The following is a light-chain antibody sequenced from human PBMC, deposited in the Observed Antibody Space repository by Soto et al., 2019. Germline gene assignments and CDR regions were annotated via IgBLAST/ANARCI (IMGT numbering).Light chain of an antibody. CDR3: QQLNTYPPS. J-gene: IGKJ3*01. CDR1: QGISSY. V-gene: IGKV1-9*01. CDR2: AAS. Sequence: DIQLTQSPSFLSAPVGDRVTITCRASQGISSYLAWYQQKPGKAPKLLIYAASTLQSGVPSRFSGSGSGTEFTLTISSLQPEDFATYYCQQLNTYPPSFGPGTKVDIK.